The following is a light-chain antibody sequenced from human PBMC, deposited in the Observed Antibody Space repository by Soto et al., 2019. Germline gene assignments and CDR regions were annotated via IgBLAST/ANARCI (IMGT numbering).Light chain of an antibody. V-gene: IGKV3-15*01. CDR2: GAS. CDR1: QSISSR. J-gene: IGKJ1*01. CDR3: HQYNTWPPWT. Sequence: DIVMTQSPATLSVSPGERATISCRASQSISSRLDWYQQKPGQAPRLLIYGASTRATGIPARFSGSGSRTELTLTISSLHYEDYAAYYCHQYNTWPPWTFGQGTKVDIK.